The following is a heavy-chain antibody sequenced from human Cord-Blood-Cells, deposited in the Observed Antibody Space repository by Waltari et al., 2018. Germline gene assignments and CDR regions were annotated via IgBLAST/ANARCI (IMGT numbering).Heavy chain of an antibody. J-gene: IGHJ3*02. V-gene: IGHV3-53*01. CDR2: IYSGGST. Sequence: EVQLVESGGGLIKPGASLRLSCAASGFTVSSNYRSWVRQAPGKGLVWVSVIYSGGSTYYADSVKGRFTISRDNSKNTLYLQMNSLGAEDTAVYYCARTVVVPAAIQAFDIWGQGTMVTVSS. CDR3: ARTVVVPAAIQAFDI. CDR1: GFTVSSNY. D-gene: IGHD2-2*02.